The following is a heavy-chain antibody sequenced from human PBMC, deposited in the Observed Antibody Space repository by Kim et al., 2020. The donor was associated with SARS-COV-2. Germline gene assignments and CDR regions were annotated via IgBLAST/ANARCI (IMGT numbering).Heavy chain of an antibody. J-gene: IGHJ4*02. CDR1: GFIFGDYA. V-gene: IGHV3-9*01. CDR2: VNWNSGSI. D-gene: IGHD2-2*01. Sequence: GGSLRLSCAASGFIFGDYAMHWVRQVPGKGLEWVSAVNWNSGSIFYADSVEGRFTVSRDNAKNSLYLQMNSLRPEDTALYYCAKDRTPFVVPPAIDYWGQGTLVTVSS. CDR3: AKDRTPFVVPPAIDY.